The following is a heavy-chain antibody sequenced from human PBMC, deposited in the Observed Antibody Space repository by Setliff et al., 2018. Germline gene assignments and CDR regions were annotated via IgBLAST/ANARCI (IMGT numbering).Heavy chain of an antibody. CDR1: GGSFSTYY. D-gene: IGHD4-17*01. J-gene: IGHJ3*02. CDR3: ARHENDYGDYDDAFDI. Sequence: PSETLSLTCAVYGGSFSTYYWNWIRQPPGKGLEWIGYIYYSGRTNYNPSLRSRVTISVDTSKNQFSLKVSSVTAADTAVYYCARHENDYGDYDDAFDIWGQGTMVTVSS. V-gene: IGHV4-59*08. CDR2: IYYSGRT.